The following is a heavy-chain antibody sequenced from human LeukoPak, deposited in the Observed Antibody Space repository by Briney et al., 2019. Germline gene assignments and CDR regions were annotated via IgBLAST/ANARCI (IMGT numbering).Heavy chain of an antibody. Sequence: SESLSLTCSVSGYSISSGYYWGWIRQPPGKGLEWIGSIYQSGSTSYNPSLKSRVTIAVDTSKNQLSLTLSSVTAADAAVYYCARAGDYYVSGSYLGYWGQGTLVTVSS. J-gene: IGHJ4*02. V-gene: IGHV4-38-2*02. D-gene: IGHD3-10*01. CDR2: IYQSGST. CDR1: GYSISSGYY. CDR3: ARAGDYYVSGSYLGY.